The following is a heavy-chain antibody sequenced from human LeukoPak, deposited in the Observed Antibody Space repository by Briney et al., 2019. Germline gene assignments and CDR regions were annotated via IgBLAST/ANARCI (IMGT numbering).Heavy chain of an antibody. V-gene: IGHV3-21*01. CDR3: ATFKEGYDSSGYYYEGGNY. CDR1: GFTFSSYS. Sequence: PGGSLRLSCAASGFTFSSYSMNWVRQAPGKGLEWVSSISSSSSYIYYADSVKGRFTISRDNAKNSLYLQMNGLRAEDTAVYYCATFKEGYDSSGYYYEGGNYWGQGTLVTVSS. D-gene: IGHD3-22*01. CDR2: ISSSSSYI. J-gene: IGHJ4*02.